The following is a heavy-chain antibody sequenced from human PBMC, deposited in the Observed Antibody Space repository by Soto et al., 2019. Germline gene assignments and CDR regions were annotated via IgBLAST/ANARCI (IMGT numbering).Heavy chain of an antibody. CDR2: MHASGGST. J-gene: IGHJ5*02. Sequence: SVKVSCKASGYTFTSYYMHCVRQAPGQGREGMGIMHASGGSTSYAQKLQGRATMTRDTSTSKIYMELSSLRSEDTAVYYCAREERVAATIRFDPWGQGTLVTVSS. D-gene: IGHD2-15*01. CDR1: GYTFTSYY. V-gene: IGHV1-46*01. CDR3: AREERVAATIRFDP.